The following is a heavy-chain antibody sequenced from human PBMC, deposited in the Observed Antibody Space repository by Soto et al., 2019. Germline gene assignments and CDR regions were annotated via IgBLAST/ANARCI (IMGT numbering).Heavy chain of an antibody. Sequence: QVQLVESGGGVVQPGRSLRLSCAASGFTFSSYGMHWVRQAPGKGLEWVAVIWYDGSNKYYADSVKGRFTISRDNSKNTLCLKMNSLRAEDTAVYYCARVHTRYCSSTSCYYYFDYWGQGTLVTVSS. V-gene: IGHV3-33*01. CDR3: ARVHTRYCSSTSCYYYFDY. J-gene: IGHJ4*02. CDR1: GFTFSSYG. CDR2: IWYDGSNK. D-gene: IGHD2-2*01.